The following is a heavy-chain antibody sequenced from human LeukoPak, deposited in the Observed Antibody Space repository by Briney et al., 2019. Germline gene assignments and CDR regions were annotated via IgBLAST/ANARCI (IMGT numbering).Heavy chain of an antibody. Sequence: GGSLRLSCAASGFTVSSNYMSWVRQAPGKELEWVSVIYSGGSTYYADSVKGRFTISRDNSKNTLYLQMNSLRAEDTAVYYCARATGPADAFDIWGQGTMVTVSS. CDR1: GFTVSSNY. CDR2: IYSGGST. CDR3: ARATGPADAFDI. J-gene: IGHJ3*02. V-gene: IGHV3-66*01.